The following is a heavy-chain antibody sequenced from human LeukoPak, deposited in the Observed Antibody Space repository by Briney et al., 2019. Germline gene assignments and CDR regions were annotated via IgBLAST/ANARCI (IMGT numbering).Heavy chain of an antibody. CDR1: GFTFSSYA. V-gene: IGHV3-23*01. J-gene: IGHJ4*02. CDR2: MSGSGGST. CDR3: ARRNYDILTGYYNLDY. D-gene: IGHD3-9*01. Sequence: GGSLRLSCAASGFTFSSYAMSWVRQAPGKGLEWVSSMSGSGGSTDYADSVKGRFTISRDNSKNTLYLQMNSLRAEDTAVYYCARRNYDILTGYYNLDYWGQGTLVTVSS.